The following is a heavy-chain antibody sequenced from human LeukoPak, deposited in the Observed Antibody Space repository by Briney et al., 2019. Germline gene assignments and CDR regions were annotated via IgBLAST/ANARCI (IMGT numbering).Heavy chain of an antibody. J-gene: IGHJ5*02. Sequence: SETLSLTCTVSGGSISSGSYYWSWIRQPAGKGLEWIGRIYTSGSTNYNPSLKSRVTISVDTSKNQFSLKLSSVTAADTAVYYCARIGYCSGGSCLNWFDPWGQGTLVTVSS. CDR1: GGSISSGSYY. CDR2: IYTSGST. D-gene: IGHD2-15*01. CDR3: ARIGYCSGGSCLNWFDP. V-gene: IGHV4-61*02.